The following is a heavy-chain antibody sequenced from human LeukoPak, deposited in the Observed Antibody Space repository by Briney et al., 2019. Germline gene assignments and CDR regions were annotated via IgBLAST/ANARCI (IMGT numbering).Heavy chain of an antibody. CDR2: ISSNGNT. CDR3: ARARVAAKSGYMDV. D-gene: IGHD2-15*01. CDR1: GFTFSTYG. J-gene: IGHJ6*03. Sequence: GGSLRLSCAASGFTFSTYGMYWVRQAPGKGLEYVSSISSNGNTYYANSVKGRFTISRDNPKNTLYLQMGSLRDEDLAVYYCARARVAAKSGYMDVWGTGTTVTISS. V-gene: IGHV3-64*01.